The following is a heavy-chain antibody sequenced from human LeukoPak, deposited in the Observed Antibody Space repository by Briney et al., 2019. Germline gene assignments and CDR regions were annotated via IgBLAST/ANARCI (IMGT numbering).Heavy chain of an antibody. Sequence: SETLSLTCTVSGYSISSGYYWGWIRQPPGKGLEWIGSIYHSGSTYYNPSLKSRVTISVDTSKNQFSLKLSSVTAADTAVYYCARDGRVAARDGNWFDPWGQGTLVTVSS. CDR1: GYSISSGYY. CDR3: ARDGRVAARDGNWFDP. J-gene: IGHJ5*02. V-gene: IGHV4-38-2*02. D-gene: IGHD6-6*01. CDR2: IYHSGST.